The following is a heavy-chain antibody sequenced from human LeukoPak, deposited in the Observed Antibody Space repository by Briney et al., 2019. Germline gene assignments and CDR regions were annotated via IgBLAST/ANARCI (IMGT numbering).Heavy chain of an antibody. V-gene: IGHV4-59*08. D-gene: IGHD6-13*01. Sequence: PSETLSLTCTASGGSISSYYWSWIRHPPRKGLEWIGNIYYSGTTNYNPSLKSRVTIFVDTSKHQFSLNLSSVTAAGTAVYYCARRGIAAAGYDYWGQGTLVTVSS. CDR1: GGSISSYY. CDR2: IYYSGTT. CDR3: ARRGIAAAGYDY. J-gene: IGHJ4*02.